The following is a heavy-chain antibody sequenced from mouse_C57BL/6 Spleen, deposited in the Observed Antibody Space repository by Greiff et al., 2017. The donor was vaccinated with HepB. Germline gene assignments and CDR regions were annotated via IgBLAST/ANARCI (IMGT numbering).Heavy chain of an antibody. CDR3: AHYYGSSYPFAY. D-gene: IGHD1-1*01. V-gene: IGHV5-17*01. CDR1: GFTFSDYG. J-gene: IGHJ3*01. CDR2: ISSGSSTI. Sequence: EVQVVESGGGLVKPGGSLKLSCAASGFTFSDYGMHWVRQAPEKGLEWVAYISSGSSTIYYADTVKGRFTISRGNAKNTLFLQMTSLRSEDTAMYYCAHYYGSSYPFAYWGQGTLVTVSA.